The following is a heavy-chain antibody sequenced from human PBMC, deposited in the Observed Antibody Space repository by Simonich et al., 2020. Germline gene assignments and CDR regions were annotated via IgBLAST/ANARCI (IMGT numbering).Heavy chain of an antibody. CDR3: ARHAGFAFDI. Sequence: QLQLQESGPGLVKPSETLSLTCTVSGGSISSSSYYWGWIRQPPGKGLGWIGSIYYSGSTNYNPSLKSRVTISVDTSKNQFSLKLSAVTAADTAVYYCARHAGFAFDIWGQGTMVTVSS. J-gene: IGHJ3*02. CDR2: IYYSGST. V-gene: IGHV4-39*01. D-gene: IGHD6-13*01. CDR1: GGSISSSSYY.